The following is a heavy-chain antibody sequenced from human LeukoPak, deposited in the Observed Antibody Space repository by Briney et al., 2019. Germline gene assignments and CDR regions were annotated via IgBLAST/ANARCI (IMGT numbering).Heavy chain of an antibody. CDR1: GYTFTSYG. CDR3: ARAPDCSSTSCYSPAWEPPLRY. V-gene: IGHV1-18*01. CDR2: ISAYNGNT. Sequence: ASVKVSCKASGYTFTSYGISWVRQAPGQGLEWMGWISAYNGNTNYAQKLQGRVTMTTDTSTSTAYMELRSLRSDDTAVYYCARAPDCSSTSCYSPAWEPPLRYWGQGTLVTVSS. J-gene: IGHJ4*02. D-gene: IGHD2-2*01.